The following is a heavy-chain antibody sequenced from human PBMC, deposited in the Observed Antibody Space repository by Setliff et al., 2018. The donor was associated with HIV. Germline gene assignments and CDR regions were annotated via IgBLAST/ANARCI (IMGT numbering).Heavy chain of an antibody. CDR3: TRDLGYDSFDI. V-gene: IGHV3-48*04. J-gene: IGHJ3*02. CDR2: ISSSGSTI. CDR1: GFTFSSYT. Sequence: LRLSCAASGFTFSSYTMNWVRQAPGKGLDWVSYISSSGSTIYYADSVRGRFTISRDNAKNSLYLQVNSLRGEDTALYYCTRDLGYDSFDIWGQGTMVTVSS. D-gene: IGHD3-22*01.